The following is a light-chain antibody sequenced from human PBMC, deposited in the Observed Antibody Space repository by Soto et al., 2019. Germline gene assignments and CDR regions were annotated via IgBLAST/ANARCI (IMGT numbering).Light chain of an antibody. CDR3: KQYNTYWT. J-gene: IGKJ1*01. Sequence: EIQMTQSPSTLSASVGYRFTSTCRASQSISSWLAWYQQKPGKDPKLLISDDSNLQSGVQSRFSGSGSGTEFTLTIISLQPDDIATYYCKQYNTYWTCGQGNKVDIK. CDR2: DDS. CDR1: QSISSW. V-gene: IGKV1-5*01.